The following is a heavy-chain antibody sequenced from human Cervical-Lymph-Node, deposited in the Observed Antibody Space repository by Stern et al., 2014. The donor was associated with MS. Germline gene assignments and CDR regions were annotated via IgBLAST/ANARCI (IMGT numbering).Heavy chain of an antibody. CDR3: ARGAYCGGDCYWGWFDS. Sequence: QVQLVQSGAEVKKPGSSVKVSCKVSGGTFSDNAFSWVRQAPGQGLEWMGGIIPILGAANYAQNFQGRGTITTDSSTSTGYMATCSLRSEDTAVYHCARGAYCGGDCYWGWFDSWGQGTLVTVSS. V-gene: IGHV1-69*05. CDR2: IIPILGAA. J-gene: IGHJ5*01. CDR1: GGTFSDNA. D-gene: IGHD2-21*02.